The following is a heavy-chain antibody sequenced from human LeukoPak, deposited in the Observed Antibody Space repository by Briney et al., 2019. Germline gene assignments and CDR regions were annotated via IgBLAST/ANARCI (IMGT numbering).Heavy chain of an antibody. D-gene: IGHD1-7*01. CDR3: ARDRLTVAGTTSFDY. J-gene: IGHJ4*02. Sequence: ASVKVSCKASGYTFTSYGISWVRQAPGQGIEWRGWISAYNGNTNYAQKLQGRVTMTTDTSTSTAYMELRSLRSDDTAVYYCARDRLTVAGTTSFDYWGQGTLVTVSS. CDR2: ISAYNGNT. V-gene: IGHV1-18*01. CDR1: GYTFTSYG.